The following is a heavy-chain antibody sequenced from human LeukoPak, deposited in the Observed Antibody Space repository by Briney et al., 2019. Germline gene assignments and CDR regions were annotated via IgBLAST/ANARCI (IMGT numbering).Heavy chain of an antibody. CDR2: INHSGST. D-gene: IGHD5-18*01. CDR1: GGSFSGYY. V-gene: IGHV4-34*01. Sequence: PSETLSLTCAVYGGSFSGYYWSWLRHPPGKGLEWIGEINHSGSTNYNPSLKSRVTISVDTSKNQFSLKLSSVTAADTAVYYCARRSGYSYGYYYWGQGTLVTVSS. J-gene: IGHJ4*02. CDR3: ARRSGYSYGYYY.